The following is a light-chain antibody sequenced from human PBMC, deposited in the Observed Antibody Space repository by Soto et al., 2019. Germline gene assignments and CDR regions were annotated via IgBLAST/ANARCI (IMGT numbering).Light chain of an antibody. V-gene: IGKV1-5*01. CDR3: QQYNTYSYT. CDR1: QSISSW. Sequence: DIQMTQSPSTLSASVGDRVTITCRASQSISSWLAGYQQKPGKAPKLRIYDASSLESGVPSRFSGSGSGTEFTLTISSLQPDDFATYYCQQYNTYSYTCGQGTKLEI. CDR2: DAS. J-gene: IGKJ2*01.